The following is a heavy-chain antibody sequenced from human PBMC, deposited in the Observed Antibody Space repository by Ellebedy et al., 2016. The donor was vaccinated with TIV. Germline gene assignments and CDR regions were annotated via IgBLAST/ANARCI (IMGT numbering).Heavy chain of an antibody. D-gene: IGHD2-21*02. Sequence: GESLKISCAASGFTFSGSAMNWVRQASGKGLEWVGRIRSKANSYATAYAASVKGRFTISRDDSKNTAYLQMNSLKTEDTAVYYCTPTLFLAYCGGDCYADTGFDYWGQGTLVTVSS. CDR1: GFTFSGSA. CDR2: IRSKANSYAT. J-gene: IGHJ4*02. CDR3: TPTLFLAYCGGDCYADTGFDY. V-gene: IGHV3-73*01.